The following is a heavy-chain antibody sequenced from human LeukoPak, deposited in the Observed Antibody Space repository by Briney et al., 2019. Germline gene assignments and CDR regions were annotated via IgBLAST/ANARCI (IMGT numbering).Heavy chain of an antibody. CDR3: AMIYYDSSGYTFDY. V-gene: IGHV1-24*01. CDR2: FDPEDGET. J-gene: IGHJ4*02. Sequence: APVKVSCKVSGYTLTELSMHWVRQAPGKGLEWMGGFDPEDGETIYAQKFQGRVTMTEDTSTDTAYMELSSLRSEDTAVYYCAMIYYDSSGYTFDYCGQGTLVTVSS. CDR1: GYTLTELS. D-gene: IGHD3-22*01.